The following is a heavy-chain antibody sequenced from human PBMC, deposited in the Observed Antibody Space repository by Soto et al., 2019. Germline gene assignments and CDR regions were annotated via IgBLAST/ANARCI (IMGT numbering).Heavy chain of an antibody. V-gene: IGHV4-31*03. J-gene: IGHJ3*02. CDR1: GGSISSGVYY. D-gene: IGHD4-17*01. Sequence: QVQLQESGPGLVKPSQTLSLTCPVSGGSISSGVYYWSWIRQHPGKALEWIGYIYYCGSTYYNPSLKSRVTISVDTSKNQFSLKLSSVTAADTAVYYCARDPDRMTTDAAFDIWGQGTMVTVSS. CDR2: IYYCGST. CDR3: ARDPDRMTTDAAFDI.